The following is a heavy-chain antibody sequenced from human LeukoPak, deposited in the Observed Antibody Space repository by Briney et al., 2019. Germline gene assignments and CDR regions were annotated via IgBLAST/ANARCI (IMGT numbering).Heavy chain of an antibody. CDR3: ARGAGLHV. Sequence: TGGSLRLSCAASGFTFSSYWMNWARQAPGKGLEWVASINHNGNVNYYVDSVKGRFTISRDNAKNSLYLQMSNLRAEDTAVYFCARGAGLHVWGQGATVTVSS. V-gene: IGHV3-7*03. CDR1: GFTFSSYW. J-gene: IGHJ6*02. CDR2: INHNGNVN. D-gene: IGHD3-16*01.